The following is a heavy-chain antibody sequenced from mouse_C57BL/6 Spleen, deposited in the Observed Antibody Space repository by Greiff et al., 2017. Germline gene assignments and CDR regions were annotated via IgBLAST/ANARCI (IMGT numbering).Heavy chain of an antibody. CDR1: GYTFTSYW. D-gene: IGHD1-1*01. CDR2: IHPNSGST. Sequence: VQLQQPGAELVKPGASVKLSCKASGYTFTSYWMHWVKQRPGQCLEWIGMIHPNSGSTNYNEKFKSKATLTVDKSSSTAYMQLSSLTSEDSAVYYCAHYYGSSYGYFDVWGTGTTVTVSS. V-gene: IGHV1-64*01. J-gene: IGHJ1*03. CDR3: AHYYGSSYGYFDV.